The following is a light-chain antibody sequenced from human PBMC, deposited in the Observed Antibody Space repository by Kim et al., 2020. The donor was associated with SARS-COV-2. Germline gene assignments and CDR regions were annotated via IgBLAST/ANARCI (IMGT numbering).Light chain of an antibody. CDR1: QSVSSTY. CDR2: GAS. Sequence: LSPGERAPLSCRASQSVSSTYLAWYLQTPGQAPRLLIYGASGRATGIPDRFSGSGSGTDFTLTISSLEPEDFAVYYCQQYGSSPYTFGQGTKLEI. V-gene: IGKV3-20*01. CDR3: QQYGSSPYT. J-gene: IGKJ2*01.